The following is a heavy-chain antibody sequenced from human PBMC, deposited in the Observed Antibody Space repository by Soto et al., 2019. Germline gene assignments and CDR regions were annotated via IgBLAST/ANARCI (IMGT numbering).Heavy chain of an antibody. D-gene: IGHD5-12*01. CDR1: GYTFTRSG. Sequence: GASVKVSCKASGYTFTRSGISWVRQAPGQGLEWMGWISTYNGDTNYAQTFQGRVTMTTDTSTSTVYMELRSLRSDDTAVYYCAREGVAPYYYYGMDVGGKGTPVTVS. CDR3: AREGVAPYYYYGMDV. CDR2: ISTYNGDT. J-gene: IGHJ6*04. V-gene: IGHV1-18*01.